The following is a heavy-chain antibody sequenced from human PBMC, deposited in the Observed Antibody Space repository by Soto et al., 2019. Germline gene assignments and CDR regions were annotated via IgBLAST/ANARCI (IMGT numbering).Heavy chain of an antibody. D-gene: IGHD3-22*01. J-gene: IGHJ4*02. V-gene: IGHV3-23*01. CDR2: ISGSGGNT. Sequence: GGSLRLSCAASGFTFSSYSMNWVRQAPGKGLEWVSAISGSGGNTYYADSVKGQFTISRDNSKNTLYLQMNSLRVEDTAVFYCAKDSDYYSSGSFYWGQGTLVTVSS. CDR3: AKDSDYYSSGSFY. CDR1: GFTFSSYS.